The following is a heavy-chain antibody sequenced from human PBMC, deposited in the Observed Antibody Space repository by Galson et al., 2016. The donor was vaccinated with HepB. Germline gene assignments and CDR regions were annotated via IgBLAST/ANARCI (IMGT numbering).Heavy chain of an antibody. CDR2: INAGNGNT. D-gene: IGHD6-19*01. J-gene: IGHJ4*03. CDR3: SRDRQWLVLQPLDY. CDR1: GYTFTSYT. V-gene: IGHV1-3*01. Sequence: SVKVSCKASGYTFTSYTMHWVRQAPGQRLEWMGCINAGNGNTKYSQKFQGRVTITRDTSASTAHLGLSSLRSEDTAVYFCSRDRQWLVLQPLDYWGQGTLVTVSS.